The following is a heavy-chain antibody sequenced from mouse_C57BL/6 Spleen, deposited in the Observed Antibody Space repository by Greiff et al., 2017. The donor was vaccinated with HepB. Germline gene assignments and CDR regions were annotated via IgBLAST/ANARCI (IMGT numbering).Heavy chain of an antibody. V-gene: IGHV1-80*01. CDR2: IYPGDGDT. D-gene: IGHD1-1*01. J-gene: IGHJ4*01. CDR3: ARVGTTVVDYYAMDY. CDR1: GYAFSSYW. Sequence: QVHVKQSGAELVKPGASVKISCKASGYAFSSYWMNWVKQRPGKGLEWIGQIYPGDGDTNYNGKFKGKATLTADKSSSTAYMQLSSLTSEDSAVYFCARVGTTVVDYYAMDYWGQGTSVTVSS.